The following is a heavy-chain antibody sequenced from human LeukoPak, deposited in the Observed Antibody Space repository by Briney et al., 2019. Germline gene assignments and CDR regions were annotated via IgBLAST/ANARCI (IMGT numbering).Heavy chain of an antibody. D-gene: IGHD2-2*01. CDR1: GGSISSSSYY. Sequence: KPSETLSLTCTVSGGSISSSSYYWGWIRQPPGKGLEWIGSIYYSGSTYYNPSLKSRVTISVDTSKNQFSLKLSSVTAADTAVYYCPREFEVPAADNWFDPWGQGTLVTVSS. CDR3: PREFEVPAADNWFDP. J-gene: IGHJ5*02. V-gene: IGHV4-39*07. CDR2: IYYSGST.